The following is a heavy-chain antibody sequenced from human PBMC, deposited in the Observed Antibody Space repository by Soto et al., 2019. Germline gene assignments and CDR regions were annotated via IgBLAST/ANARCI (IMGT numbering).Heavy chain of an antibody. J-gene: IGHJ4*02. V-gene: IGHV3-30*18. CDR3: AKDGSGYEGFDY. CDR2: ISCDGSNK. CDR1: GFTFSSYG. D-gene: IGHD5-12*01. Sequence: PGGSLRLSCAASGFTFSSYGMHWVRQAPGKGLEWVAVISCDGSNKYYADSVKGRFTISRDNSKNTLYLQMNSLRAEDTAVYYCAKDGSGYEGFDYWGQGTLVTVSS.